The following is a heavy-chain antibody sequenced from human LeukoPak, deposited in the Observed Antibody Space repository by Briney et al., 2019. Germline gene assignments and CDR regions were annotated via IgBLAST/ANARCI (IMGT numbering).Heavy chain of an antibody. D-gene: IGHD3-9*01. J-gene: IGHJ4*01. CDR3: ARARYFDWLYYFVY. V-gene: IGHV4-4*02. CDR2: IYHSGST. CDR1: GGSISISNW. Sequence: PSETLSLTCAVSGGSISISNWWSWVRQPPGKGLGWIGEIYHSGSTNYNASVKSRFTISVDKSKNNVYLQLNSLTAEDTSVYYCARARYFDWLYYFVYWG.